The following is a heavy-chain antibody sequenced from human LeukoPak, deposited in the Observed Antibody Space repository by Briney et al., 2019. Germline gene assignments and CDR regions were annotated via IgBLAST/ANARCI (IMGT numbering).Heavy chain of an antibody. J-gene: IGHJ4*02. Sequence: ASVKVSCKASGYTFTSYDINWVRQATGQGLEWMGWMNPNSGNTGYAQKFQGRVTMTRNTSISTAYMELSSLRAEDTAMYYCARETQYISGWYYFDDWGQGTLITVSS. CDR2: MNPNSGNT. D-gene: IGHD6-19*01. V-gene: IGHV1-8*01. CDR3: ARETQYISGWYYFDD. CDR1: GYTFTSYD.